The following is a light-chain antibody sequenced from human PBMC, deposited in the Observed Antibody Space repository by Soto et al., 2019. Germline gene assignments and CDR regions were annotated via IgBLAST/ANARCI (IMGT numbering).Light chain of an antibody. CDR1: QSVSSSY. V-gene: IGKV3-15*01. J-gene: IGKJ1*01. CDR2: GAS. Sequence: EIVLTQSPCTLSFSPWERSTLSCMASQSVSSSYLAWYQQKPGQAPRLLIYGASTRATGIPARFSGSGSGTEFTLTISSLQSEDFAVYYCQQYNNWPGTFGQGTKVDI. CDR3: QQYNNWPGT.